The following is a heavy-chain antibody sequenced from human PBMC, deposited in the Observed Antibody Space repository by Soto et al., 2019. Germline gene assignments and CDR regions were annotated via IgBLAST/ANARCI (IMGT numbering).Heavy chain of an antibody. CDR1: GGTFSSYS. V-gene: IGHV1-69*08. J-gene: IGHJ4*02. CDR2: ITPILGIA. Sequence: QVQLVQSGAEVKKPGSSVKVSCKASGGTFSSYSINWVRQAPGQGLEWMGRITPILGIANYAQKFQGRVTITADKSTCTAYMELSSLRSEDTAVYYCAREPYGNYSGYWGQGTLVTVSS. CDR3: AREPYGNYSGY. D-gene: IGHD4-17*01.